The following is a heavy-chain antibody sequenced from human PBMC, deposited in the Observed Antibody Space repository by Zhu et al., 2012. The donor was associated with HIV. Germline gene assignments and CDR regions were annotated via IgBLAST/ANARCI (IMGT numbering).Heavy chain of an antibody. D-gene: IGHD7-27*01. CDR1: GGSFSGYY. J-gene: IGHJ4*02. Sequence: QVQLQQWGAGLLKPSETLSLTCAVYGGSFSGYYWSWIRQPPGKGPEWIGEINHSGTTNCNPSLKSRVTILVDTSKNQFSLKLSSVTAADTALYYCARRYKSSKWGYFDYWGQGTLVTVSS. V-gene: IGHV4-34*01. CDR2: INHSGTT. CDR3: ARRYKSSKWGYFDY.